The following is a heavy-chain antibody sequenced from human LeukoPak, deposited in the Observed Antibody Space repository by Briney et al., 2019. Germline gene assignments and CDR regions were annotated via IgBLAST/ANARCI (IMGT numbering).Heavy chain of an antibody. J-gene: IGHJ4*02. CDR3: ARWVTPGYFDF. V-gene: IGHV3-23*01. D-gene: IGHD4-23*01. CDR1: GFTFSSYA. CDR2: VSSTGRNT. Sequence: PGGPLRLSCAASGFTFSSYAMSWVRQAPGKGLEWVSTVSSTGRNTYYADSVKGRFTISRDISKSTLYLQMNSLRAEDTAVYYCARWVTPGYFDFWGQGTLVTVSS.